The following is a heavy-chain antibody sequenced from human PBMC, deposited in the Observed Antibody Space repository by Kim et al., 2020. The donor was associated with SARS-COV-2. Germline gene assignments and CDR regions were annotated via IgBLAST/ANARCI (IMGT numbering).Heavy chain of an antibody. D-gene: IGHD3-10*01. CDR3: AAEYYYGSGSYLPDY. J-gene: IGHJ4*02. V-gene: IGHV1-58*01. Sequence: QKFQERVTITRDMSTSTAYMELSSLRSEDTAVYYCAAEYYYGSGSYLPDYWGQGTLVTVSS.